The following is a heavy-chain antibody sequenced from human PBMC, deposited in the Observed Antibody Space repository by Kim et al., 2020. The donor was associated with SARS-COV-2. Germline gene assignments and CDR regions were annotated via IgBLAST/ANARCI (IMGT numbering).Heavy chain of an antibody. CDR3: ARYQGVLQWFRVLLPPYFTY. CDR1: GGSFSGYY. J-gene: IGHJ4*02. Sequence: SETLSLTCALYGGSFSGYYWSWVRQPPGKGLEWIGEINHSGSTNYNPSLKSRVTISVDTSKNQFSLNLSSVTAPDTAVYYFARYQGVLQWFRVLLPPYFTYWGEGTLVTVAS. V-gene: IGHV4-34*01. CDR2: INHSGST. D-gene: IGHD3-10*01.